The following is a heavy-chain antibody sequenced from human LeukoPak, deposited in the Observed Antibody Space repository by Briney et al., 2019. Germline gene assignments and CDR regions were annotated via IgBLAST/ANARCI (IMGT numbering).Heavy chain of an antibody. V-gene: IGHV1-2*02. CDR3: ARASGGSTHLSYDY. J-gene: IGHJ4*02. D-gene: IGHD1-26*01. CDR2: INPNSGGT. Sequence: ASVKVTCKASGYTFTGYYMHWVRQAPGQGLEWVGWINPNSGGTNYAQKFQGRVTMTRDTSISTAYMELSRLRSDDTAVYYCARASGGSTHLSYDYWGQGTLVTVSS. CDR1: GYTFTGYY.